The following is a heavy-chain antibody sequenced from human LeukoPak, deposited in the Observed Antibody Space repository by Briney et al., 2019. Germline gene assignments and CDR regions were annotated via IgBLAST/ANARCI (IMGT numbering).Heavy chain of an antibody. J-gene: IGHJ4*02. Sequence: GESLKISCTASGYSFASSWIAWVRQMPGKGLEWMGIIFPDDSNTGYNPSFQGQVTMSADKSVSTAYLQWSSLKALDTAIYYCARTGGSSWTMDAYWGQGTLVTVSS. V-gene: IGHV5-51*01. CDR1: GYSFASSW. D-gene: IGHD6-13*01. CDR2: IFPDDSNT. CDR3: ARTGGSSWTMDAY.